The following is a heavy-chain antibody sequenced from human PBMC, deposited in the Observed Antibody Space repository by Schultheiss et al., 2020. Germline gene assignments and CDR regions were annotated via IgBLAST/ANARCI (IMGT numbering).Heavy chain of an antibody. V-gene: IGHV1-3*01. Sequence: ASVKVSCKASGYTFTSYAMHWVRQAPGQRLEWMGWISAYNGNTNYAQKFQGRVTMTRDTSTSTVYMELSSLRSEDTAVYYCAREGGYFDYWGQGTLVTVSS. CDR1: GYTFTSYA. D-gene: IGHD3-16*01. CDR2: ISAYNGNT. CDR3: AREGGYFDY. J-gene: IGHJ4*02.